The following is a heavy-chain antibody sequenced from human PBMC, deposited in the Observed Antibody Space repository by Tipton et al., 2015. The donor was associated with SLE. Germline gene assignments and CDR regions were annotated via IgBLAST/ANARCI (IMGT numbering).Heavy chain of an antibody. Sequence: TLSLTCAVYGGSFSAYYWSWIRQFPGKGLEWIGEINYSGSTKYNPSLKSRVNISVDTSKNQFSLKLSFVTAADTAVYYCATSLNYYDSSGPGGWGQGTTVTVSS. CDR3: ATSLNYYDSSGPGG. CDR2: INYSGST. D-gene: IGHD3-22*01. V-gene: IGHV4-34*01. J-gene: IGHJ6*02. CDR1: GGSFSAYY.